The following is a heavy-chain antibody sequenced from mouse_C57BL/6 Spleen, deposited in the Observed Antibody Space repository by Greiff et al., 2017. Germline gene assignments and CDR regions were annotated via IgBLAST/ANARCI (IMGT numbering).Heavy chain of an antibody. D-gene: IGHD2-3*01. CDR3: ALGGGYDGCYGYFDV. V-gene: IGHV14-3*01. Sequence: EVQLQQSVAELVRPGASVKLSCTASGFNIKNTYMHWVKQRPEQGLEWIGRIDPANGNTKYAPKFQGKATITADTSSNTAYLQLSSLTSEDTAIYYWALGGGYDGCYGYFDVWGTGTTVTVSS. J-gene: IGHJ1*03. CDR2: IDPANGNT. CDR1: GFNIKNTY.